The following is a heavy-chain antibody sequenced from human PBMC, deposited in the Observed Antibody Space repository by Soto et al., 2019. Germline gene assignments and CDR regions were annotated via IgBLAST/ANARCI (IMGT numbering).Heavy chain of an antibody. Sequence: SETLSLTCAVSGGSISSSNWWSWVRQPPGKGLEWIGEIYHSGSTNYNPSLKSRVTISVDKSKNQFSLKLSSVTAADTAVYYCARDRPGGKWNQRGFDYWGQGTLVTVSS. CDR3: ARDRPGGKWNQRGFDY. J-gene: IGHJ4*02. D-gene: IGHD3-16*01. CDR2: IYHSGST. V-gene: IGHV4-4*02. CDR1: GGSISSSNW.